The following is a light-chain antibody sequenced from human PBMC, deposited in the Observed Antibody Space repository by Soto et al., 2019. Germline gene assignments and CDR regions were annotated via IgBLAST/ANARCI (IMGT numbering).Light chain of an antibody. Sequence: EIQMPQSPSTLSASVGDRVPITFRASQSIGSWLAWYQQISGRAPNLLIYDASSLQSGVPSRSSGSGSGTEFTLTISSLQPDDFATYYCIQDYNYPLTFAGGTKVDIK. CDR1: QSIGSW. CDR2: DAS. J-gene: IGKJ4*01. V-gene: IGKV1-5*01. CDR3: IQDYNYPLT.